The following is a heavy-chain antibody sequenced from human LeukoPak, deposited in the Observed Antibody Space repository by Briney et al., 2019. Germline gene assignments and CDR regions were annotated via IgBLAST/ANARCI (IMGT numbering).Heavy chain of an antibody. CDR3: ARHAYYDTSGYYYVDY. V-gene: IGHV4-59*10. J-gene: IGHJ4*02. CDR1: GGSFSGYY. Sequence: SETLSLTCAVYGGSFSGYYWSWIRQPAGKGLEWIGRFYTTGSTNYSPSFKGRVTMSVDTSKNQFSLKLSSVTAADTAVYYCARHAYYDTSGYYYVDYWGQGTLVTVSS. CDR2: FYTTGST. D-gene: IGHD3-22*01.